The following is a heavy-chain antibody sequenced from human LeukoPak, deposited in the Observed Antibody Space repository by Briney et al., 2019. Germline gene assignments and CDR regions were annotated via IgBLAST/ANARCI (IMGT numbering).Heavy chain of an antibody. V-gene: IGHV3-53*01. CDR3: ARRAGEYSHPYDY. J-gene: IGHJ4*02. D-gene: IGHD4-17*01. CDR2: IYSGGNT. CDR1: GFTVRSNY. Sequence: GGSLRLSCAASGFTVRSNYMTWVRQAPGKGLEWVSFIYSGGNTHYSDSVKGRFTISRDNSKNTLYLQMNSLRADDTAVYYCARRAGEYSHPYDYWGQGTLVTVSS.